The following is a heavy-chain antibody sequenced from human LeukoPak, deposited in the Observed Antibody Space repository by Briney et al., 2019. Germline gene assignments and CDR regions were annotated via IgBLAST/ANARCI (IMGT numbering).Heavy chain of an antibody. Sequence: GGSLRLSCAASGFTFSSYSMNWVRQAPGKGLEWVSSISSSSSYIYYAGSVKGRFTISRDNAKNSLYLQMNSLRAEDTALYYCARDRRGTLVATPPGYYYYMDVWGKGTTVTVSS. CDR3: ARDRRGTLVATPPGYYYYMDV. J-gene: IGHJ6*03. V-gene: IGHV3-21*04. D-gene: IGHD5-12*01. CDR1: GFTFSSYS. CDR2: ISSSSSYI.